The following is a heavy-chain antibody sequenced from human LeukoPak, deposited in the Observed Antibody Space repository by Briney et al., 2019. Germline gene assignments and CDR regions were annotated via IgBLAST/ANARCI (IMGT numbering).Heavy chain of an antibody. D-gene: IGHD3-22*01. CDR1: GYTFTGYY. Sequence: ASVKVSCKASGYTFTGYYMHWVRQAPGQGLEWMGWINPNSGGTNYAQKFQGRVTKTRDTSISTAYMELSRLRSDDTAVYYCARGDYYDSSGYPYWGQGTLVTVSS. V-gene: IGHV1-2*02. CDR2: INPNSGGT. J-gene: IGHJ4*02. CDR3: ARGDYYDSSGYPY.